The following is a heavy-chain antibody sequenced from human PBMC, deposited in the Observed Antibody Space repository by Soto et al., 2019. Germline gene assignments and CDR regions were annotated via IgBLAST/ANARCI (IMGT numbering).Heavy chain of an antibody. Sequence: EVQLLESGGGLVQPGGSLRLSCAASGFTFSTYAMSWVRQAPGKGLEWVSAISGSGGNSTFYGDSVKGRFTISRDNSKNTLYLQMNSLGAEDTAVYYCAKGGGSCCFDIWGQGTLVTVSS. CDR2: ISGSGGNST. D-gene: IGHD2-15*01. CDR3: AKGGGSCCFDI. J-gene: IGHJ4*02. V-gene: IGHV3-23*01. CDR1: GFTFSTYA.